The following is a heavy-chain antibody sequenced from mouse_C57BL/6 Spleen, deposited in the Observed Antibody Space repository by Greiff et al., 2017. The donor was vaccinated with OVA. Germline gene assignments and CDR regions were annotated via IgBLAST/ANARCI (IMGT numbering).Heavy chain of an antibody. CDR2: INPGSGGT. D-gene: IGHD2-4*01. J-gene: IGHJ2*01. CDR3: ARWDYDYDFDY. CDR1: GYAFTNYL. V-gene: IGHV1-54*01. Sequence: QVQLQQSGAELVRPGTSVKVSCKASGYAFTNYLIEWVKQRPGQGLEWIGVINPGSGGTNYNEKFKGKATLTADKSSSTAYMQLSSLTSEDSAVYFCARWDYDYDFDYWGRGTTLTVSS.